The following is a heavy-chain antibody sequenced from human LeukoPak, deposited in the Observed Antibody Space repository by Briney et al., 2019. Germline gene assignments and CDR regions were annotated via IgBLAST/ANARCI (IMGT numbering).Heavy chain of an antibody. J-gene: IGHJ4*02. CDR1: GGSISTYY. D-gene: IGHD2-21*01. V-gene: IGHV4-59*01. CDR3: AQLSNCGGDQCYYFDY. Sequence: ASETLSLTCTVSGGSISTYYWSWIRQPPGKGLEWIGYVYYSGSTNYNPSLKSRVTISLDTSKNQFSLKLSSVTAADTAVYYCAQLSNCGGDQCYYFDYWGQGTLVTVSS. CDR2: VYYSGST.